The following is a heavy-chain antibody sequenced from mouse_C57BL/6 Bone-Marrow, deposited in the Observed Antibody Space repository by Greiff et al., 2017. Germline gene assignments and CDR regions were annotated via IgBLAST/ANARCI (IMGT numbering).Heavy chain of an antibody. Sequence: VQGVESGAELVRPGASVKLSCKASGYTFTSYGISWVKQRTGQGLEWIGEIYPRSGNTYYNEKFKGKATLTADKSSSTAYMELRSLTSEDSAVYFCAVLSIAMDYWGQGTSVTVSS. CDR1: GYTFTSYG. CDR2: IYPRSGNT. J-gene: IGHJ4*01. CDR3: AVLSIAMDY. D-gene: IGHD2-3*01. V-gene: IGHV1-81*01.